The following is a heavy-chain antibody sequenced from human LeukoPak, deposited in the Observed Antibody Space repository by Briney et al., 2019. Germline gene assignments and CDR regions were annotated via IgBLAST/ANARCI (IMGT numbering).Heavy chain of an antibody. J-gene: IGHJ3*02. Sequence: GGSLRLSCAASGFTFSSDWMSWVRQAPGKGLEWVANLKQDGSERYYVDSVKGRFIISRDNAKNSLYLQMNSLRAEDTAVYYCARRQRYYDILTGYHDAFDIWGQGTMVTVSS. D-gene: IGHD3-9*01. V-gene: IGHV3-7*03. CDR3: ARRQRYYDILTGYHDAFDI. CDR2: LKQDGSER. CDR1: GFTFSSDW.